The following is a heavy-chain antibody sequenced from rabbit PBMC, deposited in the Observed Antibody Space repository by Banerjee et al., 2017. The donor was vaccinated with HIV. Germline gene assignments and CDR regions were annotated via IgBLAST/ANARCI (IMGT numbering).Heavy chain of an antibody. J-gene: IGHJ3*01. CDR3: ARGTSSSGYYMGL. D-gene: IGHD1-1*01. CDR1: GFDLSTYYY. V-gene: IGHV1S40*01. Sequence: QSLEESGGDLVKPGASLTLTCTASGFDLSTYYYMCWVRQAPGKGLEWIACINTSTGNTVYASWAKGPFTISKTSSTTVTLQMTSLTAADTATYFCARGTSSSGYYMGLRGQGTLVTVS. CDR2: INTSTGNT.